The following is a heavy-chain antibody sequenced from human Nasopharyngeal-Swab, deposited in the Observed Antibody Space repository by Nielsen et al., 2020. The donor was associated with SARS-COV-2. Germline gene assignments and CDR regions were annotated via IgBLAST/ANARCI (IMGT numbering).Heavy chain of an antibody. D-gene: IGHD2-15*01. Sequence: FLRLSCAAYGFTFDDYAIHWVRQAPGRGLEWVSGISWDSGNIGYADSVKGRFTISRDNAKNSLYLQMNSLRAEDTALYYCVKDNLLRAFDLWGQGAMVTVSS. J-gene: IGHJ3*01. CDR1: GFTFDDYA. V-gene: IGHV3-9*01. CDR3: VKDNLLRAFDL. CDR2: ISWDSGNI.